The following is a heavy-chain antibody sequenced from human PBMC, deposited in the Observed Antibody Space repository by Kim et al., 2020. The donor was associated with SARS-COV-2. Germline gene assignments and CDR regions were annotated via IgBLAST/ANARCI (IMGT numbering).Heavy chain of an antibody. CDR3: EASDF. CDR2: ISDSGLRT. V-gene: IGHV3-23*01. Sequence: GSLRLSCAASGFTFSTYAMSWARQAPGKGLEWVSTISDSGLRTHYADSVKGRFTISRDNSRSTLFLQMKYLRAEDTAIYYCEASDFWGQGSLVTVSS. CDR1: GFTFSTYA. J-gene: IGHJ4*02.